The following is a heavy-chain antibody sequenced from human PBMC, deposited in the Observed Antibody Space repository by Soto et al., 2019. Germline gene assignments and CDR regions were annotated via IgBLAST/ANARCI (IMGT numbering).Heavy chain of an antibody. J-gene: IGHJ4*02. CDR2: ISSSSSYT. D-gene: IGHD2-8*01. V-gene: IGHV3-21*01. CDR1: GFTFTRYS. CDR3: ARTPDCTNGVCSAGFDY. Sequence: EVQLVESGGGLVKPGGSLRLSCAASGFTFTRYSMNWVRQAPGKGLEWVSSISSSSSYTNYADSVKGRFTISRDNAKNSLYLQMNSLRAEDTAVYYCARTPDCTNGVCSAGFDYWGQGTLVTVSS.